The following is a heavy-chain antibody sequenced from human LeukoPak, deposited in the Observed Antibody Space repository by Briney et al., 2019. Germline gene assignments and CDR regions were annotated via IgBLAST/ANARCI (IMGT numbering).Heavy chain of an antibody. V-gene: IGHV3-30*02. Sequence: GGSLRLSCVASGFTFSSYGMHWVRQAPGKGLEWVAFIRYDGTNEYYADSVKGRFTISRDISKNTLYLQINSLRAEDTAVYYCARGSQSCSSTSCYRGNYYYYYMDVWGKGTTVTVSS. CDR3: ARGSQSCSSTSCYRGNYYYYYMDV. CDR1: GFTFSSYG. CDR2: IRYDGTNE. D-gene: IGHD2-2*02. J-gene: IGHJ6*03.